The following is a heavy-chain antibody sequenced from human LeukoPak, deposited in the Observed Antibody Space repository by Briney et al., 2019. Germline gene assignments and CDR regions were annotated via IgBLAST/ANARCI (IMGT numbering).Heavy chain of an antibody. CDR3: ARGPFWSGYLAVDY. Sequence: SETLSLTCAVYGGSFSGYYWSWIRQPPGKGLEWIGEINHSGSTNYNPSLKSRVTISVDTSKNQFSLKLSSVTAADTAVYYCARGPFWSGYLAVDYWGQGTLVTVSS. CDR2: INHSGST. V-gene: IGHV4-34*01. CDR1: GGSFSGYY. D-gene: IGHD3-3*01. J-gene: IGHJ4*02.